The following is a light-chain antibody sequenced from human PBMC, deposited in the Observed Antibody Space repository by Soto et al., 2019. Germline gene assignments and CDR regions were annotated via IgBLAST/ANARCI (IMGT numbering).Light chain of an antibody. J-gene: IGKJ4*01. Sequence: ILLTPSSSSLSASVADRVTITCRASQGISSYLAWYQQEPGKPPKLLIYPAATLQSGVPSRFSGSGSGTDFTLTISSRQPEDFATYYCQQFKSYSLTFGGGTKVDIK. CDR1: QGISSY. CDR3: QQFKSYSLT. V-gene: IGKV1-9*01. CDR2: PAA.